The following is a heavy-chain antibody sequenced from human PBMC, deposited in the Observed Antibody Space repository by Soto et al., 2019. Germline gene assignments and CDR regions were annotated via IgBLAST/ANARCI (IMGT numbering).Heavy chain of an antibody. CDR3: AKESAAAIEQQHWYFDL. V-gene: IGHV3-23*01. J-gene: IGHJ2*01. Sequence: EVQLLESGGGLVQPGGSLRLSCAASGFTFSSYAMRWVRRAHGKGLEWVSAIGGSGGSKYYADSVKGRFTISRDNAKNTLYLQMNSLRAEDTAVYYCAKESAAAIEQQHWYFDLWGRGTLVTVSS. D-gene: IGHD2-2*01. CDR1: GFTFSSYA. CDR2: IGGSGGSK.